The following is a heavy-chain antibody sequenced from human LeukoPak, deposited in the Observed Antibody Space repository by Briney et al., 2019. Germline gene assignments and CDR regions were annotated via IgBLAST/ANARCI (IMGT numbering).Heavy chain of an antibody. D-gene: IGHD4-17*01. CDR3: ARASTVSYYFDY. Sequence: SETLSLTCTVSGGSTSSYFWSWIRQPPGKGLEWIGYIYYSGTTKYNPSLRSRVTISKDTSKNQFSLKLSSVTAADTAEYFCARASTVSYYFDYWGQGTLVTVSS. V-gene: IGHV4-59*01. CDR1: GGSTSSYF. CDR2: IYYSGTT. J-gene: IGHJ4*02.